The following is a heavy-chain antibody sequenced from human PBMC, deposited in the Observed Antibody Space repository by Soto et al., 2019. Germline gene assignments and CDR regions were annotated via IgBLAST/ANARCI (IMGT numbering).Heavy chain of an antibody. CDR1: GFSLSTSGVG. D-gene: IGHD1-20*01. J-gene: IGHJ4*02. CDR2: IYWDDDK. CDR3: AHSPTTQYNWNPSYYFDY. Sequence: SGPTLVNPTQTLTLTCTFSGFSLSTSGVGVGWIRQPPGKALEWLALIYWDDDKRYSPSLKSRLTITKDTSKNQVVLTMTNMDPVDTATYYCAHSPTTQYNWNPSYYFDYWGQGTLVTVSS. V-gene: IGHV2-5*02.